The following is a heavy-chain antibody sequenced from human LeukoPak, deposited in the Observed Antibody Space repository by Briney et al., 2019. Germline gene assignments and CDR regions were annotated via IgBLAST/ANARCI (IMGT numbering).Heavy chain of an antibody. CDR3: AKSYFDYSTYYSYYFNL. J-gene: IGHJ4*02. CDR1: GGSISGGY. D-gene: IGHD4-11*01. CDR2: VYTSGST. V-gene: IGHV4-4*09. Sequence: SETLSLTRTVSGGSISGGYWSWIRQPPGRGLEWIGYVYTSGSTNYNPSLKSRVTISVDTSKSQFALKLSSVTAADTAVYYCAKSYFDYSTYYSYYFNLWGQGALVTVSS.